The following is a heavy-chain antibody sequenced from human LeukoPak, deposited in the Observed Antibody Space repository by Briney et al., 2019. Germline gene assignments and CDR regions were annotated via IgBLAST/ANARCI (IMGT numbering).Heavy chain of an antibody. D-gene: IGHD3-10*01. Sequence: GGSLRLSCAASGFTFSSYSMNWVRQAPGQGLEWVSSISSSSSYIYYADSVKGRFTISRDNAKNSLYLQMNSLSAEDTAVYYCARPMEGYSGSGSWYFDYWGQGTLVTVSS. V-gene: IGHV3-21*01. CDR3: ARPMEGYSGSGSWYFDY. J-gene: IGHJ4*02. CDR1: GFTFSSYS. CDR2: ISSSSSYI.